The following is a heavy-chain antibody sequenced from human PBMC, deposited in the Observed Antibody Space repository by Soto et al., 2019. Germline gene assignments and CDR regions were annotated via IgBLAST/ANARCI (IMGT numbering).Heavy chain of an antibody. CDR2: ISTDSRYI. Sequence: EVHLMESGGGLVKPGGSLRLSCAASGFPFISYYMIWVRQTPGKGLEWVSSISTDSRYIYYGDSVRGRFTISRDNAKNSLYLQMNSLRVEDTAVYYCASGSDYNYMDIWGKGAPVTVSS. J-gene: IGHJ6*03. V-gene: IGHV3-21*01. D-gene: IGHD5-12*01. CDR1: GFPFISYY. CDR3: ASGSDYNYMDI.